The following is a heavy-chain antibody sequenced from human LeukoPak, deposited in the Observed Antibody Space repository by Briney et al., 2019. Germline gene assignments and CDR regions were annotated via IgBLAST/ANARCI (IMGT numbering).Heavy chain of an antibody. Sequence: PGGSLRLSCAASGFTFSDYYMTWIRQAPGKGLEWVSFITSGGTSIYYADSVKGRFTISRDNAKKLLFLQMNSLRAEDTAVYYCAKDGCSSTSRGLCSFDPWGQGTLVTVSS. CDR3: AKDGCSSTSRGLCSFDP. CDR1: GFTFSDYY. J-gene: IGHJ5*02. D-gene: IGHD2-2*01. CDR2: ITSGGTSI. V-gene: IGHV3-11*04.